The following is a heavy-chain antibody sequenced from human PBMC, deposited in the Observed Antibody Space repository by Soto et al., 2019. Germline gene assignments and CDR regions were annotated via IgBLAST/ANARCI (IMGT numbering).Heavy chain of an antibody. V-gene: IGHV3-23*01. CDR2: ISGSGGST. CDR1: GFTFSSYA. CDR3: AKDDGSGWYAFDY. Sequence: EVQLLESGGGLVQPGGSLRLSCAASGFTFSSYAMSWVRQAPGKGLEWVSVISGSGGSTYYADSVKGRFTISRDNSKNTLYLQMNSLRAEDTAVYYCAKDDGSGWYAFDYWGQGALVTVSS. J-gene: IGHJ4*02. D-gene: IGHD6-19*01.